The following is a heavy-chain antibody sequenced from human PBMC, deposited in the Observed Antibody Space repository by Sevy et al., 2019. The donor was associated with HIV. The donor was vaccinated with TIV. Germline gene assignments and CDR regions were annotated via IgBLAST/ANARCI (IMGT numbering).Heavy chain of an antibody. V-gene: IGHV3-48*02. D-gene: IGHD2-21*01. J-gene: IGHJ5*02. CDR1: GFRFRDYR. Sequence: GGSLRLSCAASGFRFRDYRMNWVRQAPGKGLEWVSYITSSSNTIYYADSVKGRFTISRDNARNSLYLQINSLRHEDTAGYYCARDRGRRDVALDLWGQGTLVTVSS. CDR3: ARDRGRRDVALDL. CDR2: ITSSSNTI.